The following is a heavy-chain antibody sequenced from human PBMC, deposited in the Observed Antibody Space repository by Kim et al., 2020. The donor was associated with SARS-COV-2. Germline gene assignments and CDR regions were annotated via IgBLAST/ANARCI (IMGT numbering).Heavy chain of an antibody. J-gene: IGHJ5*02. Sequence: LKSRVTISVDTSKNQFSLKLSSVTAADTAVYYCARHDIFGVVIIPNWFDPWGQGTLVTVSS. CDR3: ARHDIFGVVIIPNWFDP. D-gene: IGHD3-3*01. V-gene: IGHV4-39*01.